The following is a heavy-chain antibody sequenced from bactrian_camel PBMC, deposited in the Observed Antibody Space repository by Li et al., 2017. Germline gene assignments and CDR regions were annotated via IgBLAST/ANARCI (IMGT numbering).Heavy chain of an antibody. D-gene: IGHD6*01. CDR3: ASGPAECTQVSGTRY. Sequence: HVQLVESGGGSVQAGQSLRLSCAAVGYTYGRYCMGWFRQTPGKEREGIAAVYTGGGVEWYHDSVKGRFAISQDSANNTLYLEMNSLKPEDTAMYYCASGPAECTQVSGTRYWGQGTQVTVS. CDR2: VYTGGGVE. V-gene: IGHV3S1*01. CDR1: GYTYGRYC. J-gene: IGHJ4*01.